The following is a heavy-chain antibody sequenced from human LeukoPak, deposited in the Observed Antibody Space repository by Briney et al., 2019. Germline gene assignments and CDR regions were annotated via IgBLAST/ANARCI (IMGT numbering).Heavy chain of an antibody. Sequence: ASVKVSCKASGYTFTGYYMHWVRQAPGQGLEWMGWINPNSGGTNYAQKFQGRVTMTRDTSISTAYMELSRLRSDDTAVYYCARIGLVGARGTTGPVYWGQRTLVTLSS. D-gene: IGHD1-26*01. V-gene: IGHV1-2*02. CDR3: ARIGLVGARGTTGPVY. J-gene: IGHJ4*02. CDR2: INPNSGGT. CDR1: GYTFTGYY.